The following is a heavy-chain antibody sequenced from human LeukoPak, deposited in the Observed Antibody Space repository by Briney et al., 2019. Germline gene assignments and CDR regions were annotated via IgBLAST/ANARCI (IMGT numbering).Heavy chain of an antibody. CDR2: INPNSGGT. Sequence: GASVKVSCKASGYTFTGYYMHWVRQAPGQGFEWMGWINPNSGGTNYAQKFQGRVTMTRDTSISTAYMELSRLRPDDTAVYYCARRDSKYYDSSGYQHWGQGTLVTVSS. CDR1: GYTFTGYY. CDR3: ARRDSKYYDSSGYQH. V-gene: IGHV1-2*02. J-gene: IGHJ1*01. D-gene: IGHD3-22*01.